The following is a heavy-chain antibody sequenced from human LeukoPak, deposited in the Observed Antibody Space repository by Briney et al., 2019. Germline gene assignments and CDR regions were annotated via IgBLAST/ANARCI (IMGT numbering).Heavy chain of an antibody. J-gene: IGHJ3*02. V-gene: IGHV4-4*07. CDR1: GVSVGSHF. Sequence: PSETLSLTCSVSGVSVGSHFWSWVRQPAGKALEWIGRVSGSGTTSSNPSLNSRVTMSLDTSKNQFSLKLTSVTAADTAVYFCARAYCGGECTAGGAFDIWGQGTMVTVSS. D-gene: IGHD2-21*01. CDR3: ARAYCGGECTAGGAFDI. CDR2: VSGSGTT.